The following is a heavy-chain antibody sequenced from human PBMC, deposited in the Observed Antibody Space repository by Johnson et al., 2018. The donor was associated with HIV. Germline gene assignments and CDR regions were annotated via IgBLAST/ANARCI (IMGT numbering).Heavy chain of an antibody. Sequence: QVQLLESGGGVVQPGRSLRLSCAASGFTFSSYAMHWVRQAPGKGLEWVAVISYDGSNKYYADSVKGRFTISRDNSKNTLYLQMNSLRAEDTAVYYCARGGSHKMDAFDIWGQGTMVTVSS. CDR1: GFTFSSYA. CDR3: ARGGSHKMDAFDI. V-gene: IGHV3-30*04. D-gene: IGHD1-26*01. J-gene: IGHJ3*02. CDR2: ISYDGSNK.